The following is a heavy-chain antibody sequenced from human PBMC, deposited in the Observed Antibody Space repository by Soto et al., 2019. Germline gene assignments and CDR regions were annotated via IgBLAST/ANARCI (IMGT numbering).Heavy chain of an antibody. CDR1: GASIRNYY. V-gene: IGHV4-4*07. Sequence: PSETLSLTCTVSGASIRNYYWSWIRQPAGRGLEWIGRFYTSGSPNYNPSLKSRVTMSVDTSKNQFSLKLNYVTAADTAVYFCARDSAGCTGGICYADNYFGMGVWGQGTTVTVSS. J-gene: IGHJ6*02. CDR2: FYTSGSP. D-gene: IGHD2-2*01. CDR3: ARDSAGCTGGICYADNYFGMGV.